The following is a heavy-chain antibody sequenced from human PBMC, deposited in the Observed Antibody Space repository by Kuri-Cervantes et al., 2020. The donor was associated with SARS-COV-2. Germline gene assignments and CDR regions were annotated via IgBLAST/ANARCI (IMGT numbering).Heavy chain of an antibody. CDR3: AKMGDNYIKGDYGSEV. J-gene: IGHJ6*02. CDR2: TSNDGYNR. CDR1: GLTFSRFP. V-gene: IGHV3-30*18. Sequence: GGSLRLSCAASGLTFSRFPMHWVRHAPGRGLEWVALTSNDGYNRFYADFLKGRFTISRDNSKNTLHLDMNSLRPEDTGVYYCAKMGDNYIKGDYGSEVWGQGITVTVSS. D-gene: IGHD3-16*01.